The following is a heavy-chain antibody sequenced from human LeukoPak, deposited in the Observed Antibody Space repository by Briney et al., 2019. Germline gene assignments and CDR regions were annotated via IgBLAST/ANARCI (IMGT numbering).Heavy chain of an antibody. D-gene: IGHD3-9*01. J-gene: IGHJ4*02. V-gene: IGHV4-4*02. CDR3: ARHGTGYDILTGYYFLGCFDY. CDR1: GGSISSSNW. Sequence: SGTLSLTCAVSGGSISSSNWWSWVRQPPGKGLEWIGEIYHSGSANYNLSLKSRVTISVDKSKNQFSLKLSSVTAADTAVYYCARHGTGYDILTGYYFLGCFDYWGQGTLVTVSS. CDR2: IYHSGSA.